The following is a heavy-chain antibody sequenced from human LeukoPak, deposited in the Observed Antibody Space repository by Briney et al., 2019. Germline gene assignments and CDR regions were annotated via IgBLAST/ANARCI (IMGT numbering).Heavy chain of an antibody. CDR3: ARGVRRYASYYYGMDV. D-gene: IGHD2-2*01. CDR1: GGSFSGYY. Sequence: KTSETLSLTCAVYGGSFSGYYWSWIRQPPGKGLEWIGYIYYSGSTYYNPSLKSRVTISVDTSKNQFSLKLSSVTAADTAVYYCARGVRRYASYYYGMDVWGQGTTVTVSS. V-gene: IGHV4-34*01. J-gene: IGHJ6*02. CDR2: IYYSGST.